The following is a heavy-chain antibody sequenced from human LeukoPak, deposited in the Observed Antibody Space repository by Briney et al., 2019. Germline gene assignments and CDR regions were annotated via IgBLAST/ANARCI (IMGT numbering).Heavy chain of an antibody. CDR1: GYTFTSYY. J-gene: IGHJ4*02. CDR2: INPSGGST. CDR3: AREGQVEATVGPYFDY. V-gene: IGHV1-46*01. Sequence: ASVKVSCKASGYTFTSYYMHWVRQAPGQGLEWMGIINPSGGSTSYAQKFQGRVTMTRDTSTSTVYMELSSLRSEDTAVYYCAREGQVEATVGPYFDYWGQGTLVTVSS. D-gene: IGHD1-1*01.